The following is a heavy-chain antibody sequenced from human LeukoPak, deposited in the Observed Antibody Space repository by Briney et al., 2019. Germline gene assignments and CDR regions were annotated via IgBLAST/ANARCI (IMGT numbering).Heavy chain of an antibody. CDR3: ARGPDTAMVKWYFDL. CDR2: INHSGST. CDR1: GGSFSGYY. D-gene: IGHD5-18*01. V-gene: IGHV4-34*01. J-gene: IGHJ2*01. Sequence: SETLSLTCAVYGGSFSGYYWSWIRQPPGKGLEWIGEINHSGSTNYNPSLKSLVTISVDTSKNQFSLKLSAVTAADTAVYYCARGPDTAMVKWYFDLWGRGTLVTVSS.